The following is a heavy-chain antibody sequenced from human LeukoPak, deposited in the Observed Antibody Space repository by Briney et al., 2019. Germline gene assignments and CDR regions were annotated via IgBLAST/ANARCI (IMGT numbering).Heavy chain of an antibody. CDR3: ARAYCSGGSCYSPGAFDI. CDR1: GGSISSYY. D-gene: IGHD2-15*01. J-gene: IGHJ3*02. Sequence: PSETLSLTCTVSGGSISSYYWSWIRQPAGKGLEWIGRIYTSGSTNYNPSLKSRVTMSVDTSKNQFSPKLSSVTAADTAVYYCARAYCSGGSCYSPGAFDIWGQGTMVTVSS. CDR2: IYTSGST. V-gene: IGHV4-4*07.